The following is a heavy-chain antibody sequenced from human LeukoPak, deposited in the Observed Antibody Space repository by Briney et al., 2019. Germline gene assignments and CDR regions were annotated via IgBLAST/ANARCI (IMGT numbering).Heavy chain of an antibody. V-gene: IGHV3-21*01. CDR1: GFTFSSYS. CDR2: VSSSSSSM. CDR3: AGELLPRYWFFDL. J-gene: IGHJ2*01. D-gene: IGHD2/OR15-2a*01. Sequence: GGSLRLSCAASGFTFSSYSMNWVRQAPGKGLEWVSSVSSSSSSMYYADSVKGRLTISRDNAKDSLYLQMNSLRAEDTAVYYCAGELLPRYWFFDLWGRGTLVTVSS.